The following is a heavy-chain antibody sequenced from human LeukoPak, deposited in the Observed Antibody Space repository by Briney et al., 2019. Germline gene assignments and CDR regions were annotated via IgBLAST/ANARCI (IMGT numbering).Heavy chain of an antibody. D-gene: IGHD4-17*01. CDR1: GFTFRSYS. CDR2: ISSGSGST. Sequence: QPGGSLRLSCAASGFTFRSYSMNWVRQAPGKGREWISYISSGSGSTYDADSVKGRFTISRDNAKNSLYLQMNSLRAEDTAVYYCARLGGVDYWGQGTLVTVSS. J-gene: IGHJ4*02. V-gene: IGHV3-48*01. CDR3: ARLGGVDY.